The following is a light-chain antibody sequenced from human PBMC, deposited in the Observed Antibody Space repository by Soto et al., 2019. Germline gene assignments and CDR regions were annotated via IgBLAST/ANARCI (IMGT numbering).Light chain of an antibody. CDR1: QSISTY. Sequence: DIQMTQSPSSLSASVGDRVTITCRAGQSISTYLNWYQQKSGKPPKLLISAASSLQSGVPSRFSGSGSGTDFTLTISSLQPEDFATYYCQQSLSTLGWTFGQGTKVDIK. V-gene: IGKV1-39*01. CDR3: QQSLSTLGWT. J-gene: IGKJ1*01. CDR2: AAS.